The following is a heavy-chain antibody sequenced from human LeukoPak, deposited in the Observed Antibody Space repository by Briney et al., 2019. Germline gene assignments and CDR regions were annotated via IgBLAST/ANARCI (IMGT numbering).Heavy chain of an antibody. D-gene: IGHD6-19*01. V-gene: IGHV1-8*01. J-gene: IGHJ6*03. CDR3: ASRAVAGTSYYYYYMDV. CDR2: MNPNSGNT. Sequence: ASVKVSCKASGYTFTSYDINWVRQATGQGLEWMGLMNPNSGNTGYAQKFQGRVTMTRNTSISTAYMELSSLRSEDTAVYYCASRAVAGTSYYYYYMDVWGKGTTVTVSS. CDR1: GYTFTSYD.